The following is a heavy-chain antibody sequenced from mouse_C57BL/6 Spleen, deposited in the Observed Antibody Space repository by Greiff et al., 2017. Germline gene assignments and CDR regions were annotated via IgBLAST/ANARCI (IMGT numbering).Heavy chain of an antibody. CDR1: GFTFSSYA. D-gene: IGHD1-1*01. CDR3: ARDHYGSSYVDY. V-gene: IGHV5-4*01. Sequence: DVMLVESGGGLVKPGGSLKLSCAASGFTFSSYAMSWVRQTPEKRLEWVATISDGGSYTYYPDNVKGRFTISRDNAKNNLYLQMSHLKSEETAMYYCARDHYGSSYVDYWGQGTTLTVSS. J-gene: IGHJ2*01. CDR2: ISDGGSYT.